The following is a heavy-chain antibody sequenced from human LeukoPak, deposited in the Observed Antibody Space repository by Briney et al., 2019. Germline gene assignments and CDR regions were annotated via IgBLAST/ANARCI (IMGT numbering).Heavy chain of an antibody. Sequence: GGSLRLSCAASGFTFSNYAMSWVRHAPGKGLAWVSAISGIRGSTNYADSVKGRFTISRDNSKNTLYLQMNSLRADDTAVYYCAKEGISGYFDYWGQGTLVTVSS. V-gene: IGHV3-23*01. CDR1: GFTFSNYA. CDR3: AKEGISGYFDY. D-gene: IGHD2-15*01. CDR2: ISGIRGST. J-gene: IGHJ4*02.